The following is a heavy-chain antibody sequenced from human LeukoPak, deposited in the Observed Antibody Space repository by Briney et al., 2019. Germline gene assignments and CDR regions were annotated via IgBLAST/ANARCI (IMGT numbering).Heavy chain of an antibody. CDR2: ISSSSSYI. CDR3: ARREQQLAHYYYYMDV. CDR1: GFTFSSYG. Sequence: PGGSLRLSCAASGFTFSSYGMHWVRQAPGKGLEWVSSISSSSSYIYYADSVKGRFTISRDNAKNSLYLQMNSLRAEDTAVYYCARREQQLAHYYYYMDVWGKGTTVTVSS. D-gene: IGHD6-13*01. V-gene: IGHV3-21*01. J-gene: IGHJ6*03.